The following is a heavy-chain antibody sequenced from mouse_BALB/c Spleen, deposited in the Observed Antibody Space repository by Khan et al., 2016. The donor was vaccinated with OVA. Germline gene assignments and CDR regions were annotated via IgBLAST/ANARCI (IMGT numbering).Heavy chain of an antibody. V-gene: IGHV1-77*01. Sequence: QVQLQQPGAELARPGASVKLSCKASGYTFTDYNINWVKQRPGQGLEWIGEIYPGSNNTYYNEKFKGKATLTADKSSSTAYMQLSSLTSEDSAVYFCASEWGAWFAYWGQGTLVTVSA. J-gene: IGHJ3*01. CDR2: IYPGSNNT. CDR1: GYTFTDYN. CDR3: ASEWGAWFAY.